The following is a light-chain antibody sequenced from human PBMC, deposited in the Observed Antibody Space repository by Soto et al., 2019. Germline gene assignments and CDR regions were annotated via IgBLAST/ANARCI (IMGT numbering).Light chain of an antibody. CDR1: SGHSSYA. J-gene: IGLJ2*01. CDR3: QTWGAGIQV. Sequence: QPVLTQSPSASASLGASVKLTCSLSSGHSSYAIAWHQQQPEKGPRYLMKVNSGGSHSKGDGIPDRFSGSSSGTERYLTISSLQSEDEADYYCQTWGAGIQVFGGGTKLTVL. CDR2: VNSGGSH. V-gene: IGLV4-69*01.